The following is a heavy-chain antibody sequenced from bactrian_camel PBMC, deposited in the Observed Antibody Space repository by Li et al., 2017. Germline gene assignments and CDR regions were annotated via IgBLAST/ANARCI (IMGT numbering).Heavy chain of an antibody. CDR1: ESPFKWRR. V-gene: IGHV3S55*01. CDR2: IERDDDT. J-gene: IGHJ4*01. CDR3: AAEHPRSRPQSALTRLSPDGYDY. Sequence: HVQLVESGGGSVQAGGSLRLSCVASESPFKWRRMAWFRQAPGEDREGVAAIERDDDTAYADSVKGRFAISKDNAKSTLYLQMNSLKPEDTAMYYCAAEHPRSRPQSALTRLSPDGYDYWGQGTQVTVS.